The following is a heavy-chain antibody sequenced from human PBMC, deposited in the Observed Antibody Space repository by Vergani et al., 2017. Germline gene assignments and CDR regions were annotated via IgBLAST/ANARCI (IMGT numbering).Heavy chain of an antibody. CDR1: GFTFSSYA. CDR2: ISGSGGST. J-gene: IGHJ4*02. Sequence: EVQLLESGGGLVQPGGSLRLSCAASGFTFSSYAMSWVRQAPGKGLEWVSAISGSGGSTYYADSVKGRFTISRDNSKNTLYLQMNSLIAEDTAVYYCAKGVVVVVVAANYFDYWGQGTLVTVSS. CDR3: AKGVVVVVVAANYFDY. V-gene: IGHV3-23*01. D-gene: IGHD2-15*01.